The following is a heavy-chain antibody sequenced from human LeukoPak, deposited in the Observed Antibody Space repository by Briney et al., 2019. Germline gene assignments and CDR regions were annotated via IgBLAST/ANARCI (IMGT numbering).Heavy chain of an antibody. CDR2: ISGSGGSI. CDR1: GFTFRSYG. V-gene: IGHV3-23*01. Sequence: PGGTLRLSCVVSGFTFRSYGMSWVRQAPGKGLEWVSIISGSGGSIYHADSVKGRFTISRDNSKNTLYLQMNSLRAEDTAVYYCAKDAYWGQGTLVTVSS. J-gene: IGHJ4*02. CDR3: AKDAY.